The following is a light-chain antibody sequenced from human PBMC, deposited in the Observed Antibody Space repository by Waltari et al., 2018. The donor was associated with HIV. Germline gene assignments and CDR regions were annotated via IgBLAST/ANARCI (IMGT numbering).Light chain of an antibody. V-gene: IGLV2-14*01. J-gene: IGLJ2*01. CDR2: EVS. CDR3: SSFITTTTHVV. Sequence: QSALTQPASVSGSLGQSVTISCTGANSDIGGDHYVSWYQQHPGKAPKLIIHEVSNRPSGVSDRFSGSKSGNTASLTISGLQAEDESDYYCSSFITTTTHVVFGGGTRLTVL. CDR1: NSDIGGDHY.